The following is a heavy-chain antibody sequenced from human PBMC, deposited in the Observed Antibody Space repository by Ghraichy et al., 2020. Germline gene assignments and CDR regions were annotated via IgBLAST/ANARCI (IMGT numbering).Heavy chain of an antibody. J-gene: IGHJ4*02. CDR2: ISSSGRDT. CDR1: GFTFSDYY. D-gene: IGHD1-1*01. V-gene: IGHV3-11*06. CDR3: AREWGGAPTGTTGFDY. Sequence: GGSLRLSCAASGFTFSDYYMSWIRQAPGKGLERLSFISSSGRDTSYADSVKGRVTISRDNAKNSLYLQMNSLRVEDTAVYYCAREWGGAPTGTTGFDYWGQGTLVTVSS.